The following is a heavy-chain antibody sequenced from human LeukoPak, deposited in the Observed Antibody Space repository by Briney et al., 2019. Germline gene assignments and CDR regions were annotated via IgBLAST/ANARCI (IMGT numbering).Heavy chain of an antibody. D-gene: IGHD3-22*01. Sequence: GGSLRLSCAASGFTFSDYYMSWVRQAPGKGLEWVSYISSSGSTIYYADSVKGRFTITRDNAKNSLYLQMNSLRAEDMAVYYCARATYDSSAVDAFDIWGQGTMVTVSP. CDR2: ISSSGSTI. CDR3: ARATYDSSAVDAFDI. V-gene: IGHV3-11*01. CDR1: GFTFSDYY. J-gene: IGHJ3*02.